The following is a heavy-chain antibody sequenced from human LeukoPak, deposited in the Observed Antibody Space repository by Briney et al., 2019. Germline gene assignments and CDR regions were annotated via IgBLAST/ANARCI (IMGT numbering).Heavy chain of an antibody. CDR2: IYHTGSA. CDR1: GYSFTSGHY. D-gene: IGHD2-2*01. J-gene: IGHJ4*02. Sequence: SETLSLTCSVSGYSFTSGHYWGWIRQPPGKGLEWIANIYHTGSAHYNPSLKSRVTISVDTSKNQFSLKLSSVTAADTAVYYCARYCTSTACILRGFDYWGQGTLVTVSS. CDR3: ARYCTSTACILRGFDY. V-gene: IGHV4-38-2*01.